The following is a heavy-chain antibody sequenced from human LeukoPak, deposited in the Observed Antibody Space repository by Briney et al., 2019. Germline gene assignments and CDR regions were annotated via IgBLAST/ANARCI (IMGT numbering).Heavy chain of an antibody. Sequence: GASVKVSCKVSGYTLTELSMHWVRQAPGKGLERMGGFDPEDGETIYAQKFQGRVTMTEDTSTDTAYMELSSLRSEDTAVYYCATAAFSGSSAFDYWGQGTLVTVSS. D-gene: IGHD1-26*01. CDR3: ATAAFSGSSAFDY. V-gene: IGHV1-24*01. CDR2: FDPEDGET. CDR1: GYTLTELS. J-gene: IGHJ4*02.